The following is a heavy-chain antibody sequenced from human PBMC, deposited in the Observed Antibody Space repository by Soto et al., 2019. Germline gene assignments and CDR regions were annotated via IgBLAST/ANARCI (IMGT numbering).Heavy chain of an antibody. CDR3: ARSYVDYFDY. CDR2: IYYSGST. Sequence: SETLSLTCTGSGGSISSYYWSWIRQPPGKGLEWIGYIYYSGSTNYNPSLKSRVTISVDTSKNQFSLKLSSVTAADTAVYYCARSYVDYFDYWGQGTLVTVSS. J-gene: IGHJ4*02. D-gene: IGHD3-16*01. CDR1: GGSISSYY. V-gene: IGHV4-59*08.